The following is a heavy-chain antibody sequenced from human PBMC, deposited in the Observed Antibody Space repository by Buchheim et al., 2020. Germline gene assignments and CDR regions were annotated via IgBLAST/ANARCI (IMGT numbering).Heavy chain of an antibody. CDR3: AREHEVGVHFDY. CDR1: GFTFSSYG. J-gene: IGHJ4*02. V-gene: IGHV3-33*01. CDR2: IWYDGSNK. D-gene: IGHD1-26*01. Sequence: QVQLVESGGGVVQPGRSLRLSCAASGFTFSSYGMHWVRQAPGKGLEWVAVIWYDGSNKYYADSVKGRFTISRDNSKNTLYLEMNSLRAEDTAVYYWAREHEVGVHFDYWGQGTL.